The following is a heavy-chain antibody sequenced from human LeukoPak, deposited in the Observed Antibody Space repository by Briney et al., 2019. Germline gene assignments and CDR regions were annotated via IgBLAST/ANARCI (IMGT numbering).Heavy chain of an antibody. V-gene: IGHV3-30*02. CDR3: AKEEYSSSWPLDY. Sequence: PGRSLRLSCAASGFTFSSYGMHWVRQAPGKGLEWVAFIRYDGSNKYYADSVKGRFTISRDNSKNTLYLQMNSLRAEDTAVYYCAKEEYSSSWPLDYWGQGTLVTVSS. D-gene: IGHD6-13*01. CDR1: GFTFSSYG. CDR2: IRYDGSNK. J-gene: IGHJ4*02.